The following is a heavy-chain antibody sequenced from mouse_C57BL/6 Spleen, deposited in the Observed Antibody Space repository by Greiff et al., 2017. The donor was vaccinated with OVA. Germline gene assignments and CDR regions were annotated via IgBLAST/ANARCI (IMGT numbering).Heavy chain of an antibody. CDR1: GYTFTDYY. J-gene: IGHJ2*01. CDR2: IYPGSGNT. CDR3: ARDWDHYFDY. V-gene: IGHV1-76*01. D-gene: IGHD4-1*01. Sequence: QVQLQQSGAELVRPGASVKLSCKASGYTFTDYYINWVKQRPGQGLEWIARIYPGSGNTYYNEKFKGKATLTAEKASSTAYMQLSSLTSEDSAVYFCARDWDHYFDYWGKGTTLTVSS.